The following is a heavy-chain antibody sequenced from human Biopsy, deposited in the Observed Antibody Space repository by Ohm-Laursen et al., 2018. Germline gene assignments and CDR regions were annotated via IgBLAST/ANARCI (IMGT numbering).Heavy chain of an antibody. V-gene: IGHV4-59*08. CDR1: GGSISSDY. J-gene: IGHJ6*02. Sequence: TLSLTCTVSGGSISSDYWSWIRQTPGKGLEWIGYIYYSGSTNYNPSLKSRVAMSVDTSKNQFSLRLTSVTAADTAVYYCARVAGGYAYYYGMDVWGQGTTVIVSS. D-gene: IGHD5-12*01. CDR3: ARVAGGYAYYYGMDV. CDR2: IYYSGST.